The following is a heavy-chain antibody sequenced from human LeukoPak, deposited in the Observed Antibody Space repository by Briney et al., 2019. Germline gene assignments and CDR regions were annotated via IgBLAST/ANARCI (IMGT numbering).Heavy chain of an antibody. Sequence: GGSLRLSCAASGFTFSGFAMSWIRQAPGKGLEWVSSISRSGESTFYADSVRGRFTISRDNSKNTLYLQMNSLRAEDTAVYYCAKGRYYGSGSYFVSIPTFDYWGQGTLVTVSS. D-gene: IGHD3-10*01. CDR3: AKGRYYGSGSYFVSIPTFDY. J-gene: IGHJ4*02. CDR2: ISRSGEST. V-gene: IGHV3-23*01. CDR1: GFTFSGFA.